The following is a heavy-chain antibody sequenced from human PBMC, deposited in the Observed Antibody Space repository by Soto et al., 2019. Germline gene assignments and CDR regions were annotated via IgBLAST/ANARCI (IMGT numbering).Heavy chain of an antibody. CDR2: IYYSGST. Sequence: QVQLQESGPGLVKPSQTLSLTCTVSGGSISSGGYYWSWIRQHPGKGLEWIGYIYYSGSTYYNPSLKSRVTISLDTAKKQFSLKLSSVTAEDTAVXXXXRDRSQQLESRYYYGMDFWGQGTTVTVSS. V-gene: IGHV4-31*03. J-gene: IGHJ6*02. CDR1: GGSISSGGYY. CDR3: XRDRSQQLESRYYYGMDF. D-gene: IGHD6-13*01.